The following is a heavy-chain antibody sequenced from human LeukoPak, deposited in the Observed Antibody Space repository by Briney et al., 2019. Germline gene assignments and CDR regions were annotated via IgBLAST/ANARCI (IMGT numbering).Heavy chain of an antibody. V-gene: IGHV3-30*02. J-gene: IGHJ4*02. CDR2: IRFDGTKT. CDR3: ARDFDDVNNNYYYIPDY. Sequence: PGGSLRLSCETSGFDFSRDGMHWVRQAPGKGLEWVSFIRFDGTKTFYGDSVRGRFTISRDNSKNTLYLQLNSLRVDDTAVYYCARDFDDVNNNYYYIPDYWGQGILVTVSS. D-gene: IGHD3-10*01. CDR1: GFDFSRDG.